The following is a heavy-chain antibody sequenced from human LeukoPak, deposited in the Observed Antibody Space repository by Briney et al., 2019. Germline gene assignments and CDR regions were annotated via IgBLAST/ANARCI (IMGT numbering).Heavy chain of an antibody. J-gene: IGHJ6*03. D-gene: IGHD3-10*01. CDR3: ARFAAGGSYYYYMDV. CDR1: GFTFSNYA. Sequence: SGGSLRLSCAASGFTFSNYAMSWVRQAPGKGLEWVSAISGSGGSTYYADSVKGRFTISRDNAKNSLYLQMNSLRADDTAVYYCARFAAGGSYYYYMDVWGKGTTVTVSS. V-gene: IGHV3-23*01. CDR2: ISGSGGST.